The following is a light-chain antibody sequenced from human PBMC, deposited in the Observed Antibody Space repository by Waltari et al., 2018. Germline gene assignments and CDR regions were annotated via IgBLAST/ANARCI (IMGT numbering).Light chain of an antibody. CDR2: VNSDGSH. CDR3: QTGGHGTWV. J-gene: IGLJ3*02. CDR1: SAHSSTT. V-gene: IGLV4-69*01. Sequence: VLPLSPSATASPGAPLTLTCTLHSAHSSTTIARSQQRPEKGPRYLMKVNSDGSHTKGDEVPDRFSGSSSGAERYLTISNVQSEDEADYYCQTGGHGTWVFGGGTTLTVL.